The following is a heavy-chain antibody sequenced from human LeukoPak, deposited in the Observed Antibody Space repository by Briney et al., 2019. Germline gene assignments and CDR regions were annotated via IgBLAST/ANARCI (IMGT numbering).Heavy chain of an antibody. V-gene: IGHV3-23*01. D-gene: IGHD6-13*01. CDR2: ISGSGGST. J-gene: IGHJ4*02. CDR3: ARDSSRWYYTFDY. CDR1: GFTFSSYA. Sequence: GGSLRLSCAASGFTFSSYAMSWVRQAPGKGLEWVSAISGSGGSTYYADSVKGRFTNSRDSSKNTLYLQMNSLRAEDTAVYYCARDSSRWYYTFDYWGQGTLVTVSS.